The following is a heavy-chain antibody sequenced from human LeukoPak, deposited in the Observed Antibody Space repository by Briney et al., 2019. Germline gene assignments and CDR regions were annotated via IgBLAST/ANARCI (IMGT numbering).Heavy chain of an antibody. D-gene: IGHD1-26*01. CDR2: IKDDGSEE. CDR1: GFNFNNYW. CDR3: AKDRTVGASYWYFDL. J-gene: IGHJ2*01. V-gene: IGHV3-7*03. Sequence: PGGSLRLSCAASGFNFNNYWMSWLRQAPGKGLEWVANIKDDGSEEHYVDSVKGRFTISRDSSKNTLFLHMNSLRVEDTAIYYCAKDRTVGASYWYFDLWGRGTLVTVSS.